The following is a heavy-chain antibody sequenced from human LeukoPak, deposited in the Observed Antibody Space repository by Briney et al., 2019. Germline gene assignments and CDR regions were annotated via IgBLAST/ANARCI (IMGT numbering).Heavy chain of an antibody. CDR3: AKVLTGSQDY. Sequence: GGSLRLSCVASGFTFNSYALSWVRQAPGKGLEWVSTIGGGGENTYYADSVKGRFTISRDSSKNAVYLHMKSLRAEDTAVYFCAKVLTGSQDYWGQGTLVTVSS. CDR2: IGGGGENT. CDR1: GFTFNSYA. V-gene: IGHV3-23*01. D-gene: IGHD1-14*01. J-gene: IGHJ4*02.